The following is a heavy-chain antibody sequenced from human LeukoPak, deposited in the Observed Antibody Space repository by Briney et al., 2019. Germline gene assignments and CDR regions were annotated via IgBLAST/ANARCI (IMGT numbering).Heavy chain of an antibody. Sequence: SETLSLTCAVYGGSFSGYYWSWIRQPPGKGLEWIGEISHSGSTNYNPSLKSRVTISVDTSKNQFSLKLSSVTAADTAVYYCARDIHYYGSGSYGYYFDYWGQGTLVTVSS. D-gene: IGHD3-10*01. J-gene: IGHJ4*02. V-gene: IGHV4-34*01. CDR1: GGSFSGYY. CDR3: ARDIHYYGSGSYGYYFDY. CDR2: ISHSGST.